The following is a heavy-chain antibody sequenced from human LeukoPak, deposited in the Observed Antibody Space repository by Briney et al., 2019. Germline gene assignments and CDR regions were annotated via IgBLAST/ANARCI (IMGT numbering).Heavy chain of an antibody. D-gene: IGHD3-16*01. CDR1: GFTFGSLV. V-gene: IGHV3-23*01. CDR2: ISGSGVNT. Sequence: GGSLRLSCAASGFTFGSLVMTWVRQAPGKGLEWVSAISGSGVNTDYADSVKGRFTISRDNSKNTLYLQMHSLTAEDTAVYYCAKHPSPVFGGGSYFEDWGQGTLVTVSS. J-gene: IGHJ4*02. CDR3: AKHPSPVFGGGSYFED.